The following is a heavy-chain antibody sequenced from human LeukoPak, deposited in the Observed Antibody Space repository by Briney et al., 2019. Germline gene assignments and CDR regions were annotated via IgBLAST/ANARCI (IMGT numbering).Heavy chain of an antibody. J-gene: IGHJ6*03. CDR1: GFTIGDYG. CDR3: ARSYGSYYCMDV. Sequence: GPSLRLSCAASGFTIGDYGMTWVRQAPGKGLEWVSGITWNGGSTGYADSVKGRFAISRYNARKSLYLQMNRLRAEDTALYYCARSYGSYYCMDVWGKGTTVTVSS. D-gene: IGHD5-18*01. V-gene: IGHV3-20*04. CDR2: ITWNGGST.